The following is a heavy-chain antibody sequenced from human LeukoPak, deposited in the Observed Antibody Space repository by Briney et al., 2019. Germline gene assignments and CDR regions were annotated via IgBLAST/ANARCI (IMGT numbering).Heavy chain of an antibody. J-gene: IGHJ1*01. D-gene: IGHD3-22*01. CDR1: GGTFSSYA. CDR2: IIPIFGTA. V-gene: IGHV1-69*13. Sequence: SVKVSCKASGGTFSSYAISWVRQAPGQGLEWMGGIIPIFGTANYAQKFQGRVTITADEFTSTAYMELSSLRSEDTAVYYCARGYDSSGYLKTPPFQHWGQGTLVTVSS. CDR3: ARGYDSSGYLKTPPFQH.